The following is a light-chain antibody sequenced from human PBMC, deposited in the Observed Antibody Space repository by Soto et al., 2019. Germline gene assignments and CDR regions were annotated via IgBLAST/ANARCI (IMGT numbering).Light chain of an antibody. CDR2: SNN. Sequence: QSVLTQPPSASGTPGQRVTISCSGSSSNIGSNYVYWYQQLPRTAPNLLIYSNNQWPSGVPDRFSCSKSGTSASLAISGLRSEDEADYYCAARDDSLSGHVVFGGGTKLTVL. V-gene: IGLV1-47*02. CDR1: SSNIGSNY. J-gene: IGLJ2*01. CDR3: AARDDSLSGHVV.